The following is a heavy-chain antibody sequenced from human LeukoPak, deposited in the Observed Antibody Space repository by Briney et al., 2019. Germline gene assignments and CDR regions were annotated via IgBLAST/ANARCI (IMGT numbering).Heavy chain of an antibody. CDR2: ISGSGGST. J-gene: IGHJ3*02. D-gene: IGHD6-13*01. CDR1: GFTFSSYA. V-gene: IGHV3-23*01. CDR3: ANSRSWQRLVGAFDI. Sequence: PGGSLRLSCAASGFTFSSYAMSWVRQAPGKGLEWVSAISGSGGSTYYADSVKGRFTISRDNSKNTLYLQMNSLRAEDTAVYYCANSRSWQRLVGAFDIWGQGTMVTVSS.